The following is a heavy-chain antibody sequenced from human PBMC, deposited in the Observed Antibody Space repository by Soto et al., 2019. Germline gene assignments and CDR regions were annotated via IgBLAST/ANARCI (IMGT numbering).Heavy chain of an antibody. CDR3: EIPFSSGWSYYGMDV. Sequence: SVKVSCKASGGTFSSYAISWVRQAPGQGLEWMGGIIPIFGTANYAQKFQGRVTITADESTSTAYMELSSLRSEDTAVYYCEIPFSSGWSYYGMDVWGQGTTVTVSS. D-gene: IGHD6-19*01. CDR1: GGTFSSYA. CDR2: IIPIFGTA. V-gene: IGHV1-69*13. J-gene: IGHJ6*02.